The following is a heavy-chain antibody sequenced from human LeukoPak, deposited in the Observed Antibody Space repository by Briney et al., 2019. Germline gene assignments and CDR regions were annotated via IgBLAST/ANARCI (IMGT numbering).Heavy chain of an antibody. CDR2: IRSDGNNE. Sequence: GGSLRLSCAASGFTFSNYGMHWVRQAPGKGLEWVAFIRSDGNNEYYADSVKGRFTISRDNSKNTLNLQMNSLRAEDTAVYYCAKRMTTEAKNYFDDWGQGTLVTASS. CDR3: AKRMTTEAKNYFDD. V-gene: IGHV3-30*02. CDR1: GFTFSNYG. J-gene: IGHJ4*02. D-gene: IGHD4-17*01.